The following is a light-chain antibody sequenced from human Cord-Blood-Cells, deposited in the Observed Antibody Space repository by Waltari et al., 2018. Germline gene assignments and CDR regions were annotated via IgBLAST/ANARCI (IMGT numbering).Light chain of an antibody. CDR3: QSYDSSNVV. Sequence: NFMLTQPHSVSESPGKTVTISCTRSSGSIASNYVQWYQQRPGSSPTTVIYEDNQRPSGVPDLFSGSIDSPSNSASLTISGLKTEDEADYYCQSYDSSNVVFGGGTKLTVL. CDR1: SGSIASNY. J-gene: IGLJ2*01. V-gene: IGLV6-57*01. CDR2: EDN.